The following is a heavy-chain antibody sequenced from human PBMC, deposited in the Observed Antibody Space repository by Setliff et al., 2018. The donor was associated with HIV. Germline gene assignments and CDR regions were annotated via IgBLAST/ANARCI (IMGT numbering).Heavy chain of an antibody. CDR3: ARGSYTVRIDY. CDR2: IYSNGRT. V-gene: IGHV4-61*02. J-gene: IGHJ4*02. D-gene: IGHD3-10*01. Sequence: SETLSLTCTVSGGSITSGSYYWSWIRQPAGKGLEWIGRIYSNGRTTHNPSLKSRVTISRDTSENQFSLRLSPVTAADTAVYYCARGSYTVRIDYWGQGTRVTVSS. CDR1: GGSITSGSYY.